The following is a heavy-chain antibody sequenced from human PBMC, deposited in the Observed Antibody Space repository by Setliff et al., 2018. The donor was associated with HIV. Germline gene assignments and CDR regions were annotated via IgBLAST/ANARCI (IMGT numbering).Heavy chain of an antibody. J-gene: IGHJ4*02. CDR2: ISPDNGNT. CDR1: GYTFTAYY. Sequence: ASVKVSCKASGYTFTAYYIHWVRQAPGQGLEWMGWISPDNGNTNYAQKIEGRVILTTDKSTNTVEMELRSLRSDDTAVYYCVRDRELRTTRSLDFWGPGTLVTVSS. V-gene: IGHV1-18*04. CDR3: VRDRELRTTRSLDF. D-gene: IGHD1-1*01.